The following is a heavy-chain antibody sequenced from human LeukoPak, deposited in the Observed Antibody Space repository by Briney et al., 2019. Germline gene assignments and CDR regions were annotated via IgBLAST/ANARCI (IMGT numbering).Heavy chain of an antibody. CDR1: GFNFVNYA. V-gene: IGHV3-30*04. CDR2: ISYDGGFQ. Sequence: GGSLRLSCAASGFNFVNYAMHWVRQAPDKGLEWVALISYDGGFQSYADSVKGRFTISRDSSTNTVCLQMNSLRDEDTAMYYCAREIRGYYAAYWGQGILVTVSS. D-gene: IGHD3-3*01. CDR3: AREIRGYYAAY. J-gene: IGHJ4*02.